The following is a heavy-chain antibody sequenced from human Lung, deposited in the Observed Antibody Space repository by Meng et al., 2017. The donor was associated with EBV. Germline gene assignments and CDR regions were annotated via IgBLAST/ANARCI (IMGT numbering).Heavy chain of an antibody. J-gene: IGHJ6*02. CDR3: ATYCSGDTCYYALDV. V-gene: IGHV1-24*01. Sequence: QLQLGQSGREMTTPVASVKGSFNGYGYTRTELPIHWVRQGPGKGLAWMGGVEPGERETIYAQKFRGRVTMTEDTSTDTAYMELSSLRAEDAAVYYCATYCSGDTCYYALDVWGQGTTVTVSS. CDR1: GYTRTELP. CDR2: VEPGERET. D-gene: IGHD2-15*01.